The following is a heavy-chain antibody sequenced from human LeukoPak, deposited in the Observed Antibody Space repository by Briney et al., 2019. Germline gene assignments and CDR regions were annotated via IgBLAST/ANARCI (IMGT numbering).Heavy chain of an antibody. CDR2: ISRDSRTI. D-gene: IGHD3-16*01. CDR1: GFSFRSYS. Sequence: PGESLRLSCASCGFSFRSYSMNWVRQVPGKGLEWVSIISRDSRTIVDADSVKGRFTISRDNAKNSLYLQMNSLIAEDTAVYFCASSPPGGPIDYWGQGVLVSVSS. J-gene: IGHJ4*02. CDR3: ASSPPGGPIDY. V-gene: IGHV3-21*01.